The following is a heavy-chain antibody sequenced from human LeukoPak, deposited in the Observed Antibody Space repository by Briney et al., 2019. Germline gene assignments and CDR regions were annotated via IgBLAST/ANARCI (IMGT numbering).Heavy chain of an antibody. D-gene: IGHD6-19*01. CDR3: ARGSDSSGWTYYYYYYYMDV. J-gene: IGHJ6*03. V-gene: IGHV1-69*06. CDR2: IIPIFGTA. CDR1: GGTFSSYA. Sequence: ASVKVSCKASGGTFSSYAISWVRQAPGQGLEWMGGIIPIFGTANYAQKFQGRVTITADKSTSTAYMELSSLRSEDTAVYYCARGSDSSGWTYYYYYYYMDVWGKGTTVTISS.